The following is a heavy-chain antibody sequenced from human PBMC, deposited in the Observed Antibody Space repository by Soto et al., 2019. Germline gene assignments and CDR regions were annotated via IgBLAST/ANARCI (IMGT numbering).Heavy chain of an antibody. V-gene: IGHV1-69*13. CDR2: VIPAFNTS. CDR3: ARGDEMTAVTIFEY. D-gene: IGHD4-17*01. J-gene: IGHJ4*02. Sequence: SVKVSCKASGGAFGRYSVSWVRQAPGQGLEWIGGVIPAFNTSNYSLKFQGRVAIFADLSTSTVFMELRSLRSEDTALYYCARGDEMTAVTIFEYWGQGTLVTVSS. CDR1: GGAFGRYS.